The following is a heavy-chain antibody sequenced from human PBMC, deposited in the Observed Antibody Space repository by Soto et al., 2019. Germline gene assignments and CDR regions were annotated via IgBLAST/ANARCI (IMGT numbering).Heavy chain of an antibody. D-gene: IGHD2-21*02. CDR2: INAGNGNT. CDR3: ERSIVVVTALDY. Sequence: QVQLVQSGAEEKKPGASVKVSCKASGYTFTSSAMHWVRQAPGQRLEWMGWINAGNGNTKYSQKFQGRVTITGDTSASTAYMELSSLRSEDTAVYYCERSIVVVTALDYWGQGTLVTVSS. J-gene: IGHJ4*02. V-gene: IGHV1-3*05. CDR1: GYTFTSSA.